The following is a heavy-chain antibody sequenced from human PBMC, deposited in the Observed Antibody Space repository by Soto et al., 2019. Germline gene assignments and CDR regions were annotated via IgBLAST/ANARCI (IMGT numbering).Heavy chain of an antibody. D-gene: IGHD2-2*01. V-gene: IGHV3-23*01. CDR2: ISENGGST. J-gene: IGHJ4*02. CDR1: GFTFSSYG. CDR3: AKHVPSALDY. Sequence: PGGFLRLSCAASGFTFSSYGMSWVRQAPGKGLEWVSSISENGGSTFYADSVKGRFTISRDNSKNTVYLQMNSLRAEDTAVYYCAKHVPSALDYWGPGTLVTVSS.